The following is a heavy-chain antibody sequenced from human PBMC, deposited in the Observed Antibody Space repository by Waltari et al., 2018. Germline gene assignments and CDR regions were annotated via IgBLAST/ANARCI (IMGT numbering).Heavy chain of an antibody. CDR2: IYYSGRT. CDR3: ARGRDINYWYFDL. V-gene: IGHV4-39*07. J-gene: IGHJ2*01. Sequence: QLQLQESGPGLVKPSETLSLTCTVSGGSISSSSYYWGWIRQPPGKGLEWIGSIYYSGRTYYNPSLKSRVTISVDTSKNQFSLKLSSVTAADTAVYYCARGRDINYWYFDLWGRGTLVTVSS. D-gene: IGHD2-15*01. CDR1: GGSISSSSYY.